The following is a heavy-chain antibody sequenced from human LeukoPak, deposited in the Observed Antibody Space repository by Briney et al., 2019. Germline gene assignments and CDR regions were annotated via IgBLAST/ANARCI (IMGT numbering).Heavy chain of an antibody. CDR2: IYYSGST. D-gene: IGHD5-18*01. CDR3: ARGYGFFAYYGMDV. J-gene: IGHJ6*02. CDR1: GGSISSYY. V-gene: IGHV4-59*13. Sequence: SETLSLTCTVSGGSISSYYWRWIRQPPGKGLEWIGYIYYSGSTNYNPSLKSRVTISVDTSKNQFSLKLSSVTAADTAVYYCARGYGFFAYYGMDVWGQGTTVTVSS.